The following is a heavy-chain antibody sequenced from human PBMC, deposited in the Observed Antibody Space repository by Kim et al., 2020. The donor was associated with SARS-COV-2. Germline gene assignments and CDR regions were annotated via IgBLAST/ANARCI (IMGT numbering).Heavy chain of an antibody. V-gene: IGHV4-4*02. CDR1: GGSISSSNW. J-gene: IGHJ4*02. CDR3: ARDPYYYDRYQLRVRWFDY. D-gene: IGHD3-22*01. Sequence: SETLSLTCAVSGGSISSSNWWSWVRQPPGKGLEWIGEIYHSGSTNYNPSLKSRVTISVDKSKNQFSLKLSSVTAADTAVYYCARDPYYYDRYQLRVRWFDYWGQGTLVTVSS. CDR2: IYHSGST.